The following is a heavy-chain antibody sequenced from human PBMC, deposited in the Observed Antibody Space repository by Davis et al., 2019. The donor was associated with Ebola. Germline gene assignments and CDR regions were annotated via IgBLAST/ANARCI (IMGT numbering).Heavy chain of an antibody. CDR2: INPNSGGT. Sequence: ASVKVSCKASGYTFTGYHMHWVRQAPGQGLEWMGWINPNSGGTNYAQKFQGWVTMTRDKSISTAYMELSRLRSDDTAVYYCARVGTTVTTFDYWGQGTLVTVSS. J-gene: IGHJ4*02. CDR3: ARVGTTVTTFDY. V-gene: IGHV1-2*04. CDR1: GYTFTGYH. D-gene: IGHD4-17*01.